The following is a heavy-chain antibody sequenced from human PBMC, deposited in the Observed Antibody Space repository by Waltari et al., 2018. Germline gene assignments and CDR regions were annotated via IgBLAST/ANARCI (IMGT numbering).Heavy chain of an antibody. D-gene: IGHD3-16*02. CDR2: INHSGST. Sequence: QVQLQQWGAGLWKPSETLSLTCAVYGGSFSGYYWRWIRQPPGKGLEWIGEINHSGSTNYNPSLKSRVTISVDTSKNQFSLKLSSVTAADTAVYYCARAGGQGEYYDYVWGSYRHWGQGTLVTVSS. J-gene: IGHJ4*02. CDR1: GGSFSGYY. CDR3: ARAGGQGEYYDYVWGSYRH. V-gene: IGHV4-34*01.